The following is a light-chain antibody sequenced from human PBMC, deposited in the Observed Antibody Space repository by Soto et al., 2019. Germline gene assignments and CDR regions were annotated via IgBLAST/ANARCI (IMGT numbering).Light chain of an antibody. CDR2: GAS. J-gene: IGKJ2*01. CDR1: QSVSSSY. CDR3: QQYPGYT. Sequence: EIVLTQSPGTLSLSPGERATLSCRASQSVSSSYLAWYQQKPGQAPRLLIYGASSRATGIPDRFSGSGSGIDFTLTISRLEPEDFAVYYCQQYPGYTFGQGTKLEIK. V-gene: IGKV3-20*01.